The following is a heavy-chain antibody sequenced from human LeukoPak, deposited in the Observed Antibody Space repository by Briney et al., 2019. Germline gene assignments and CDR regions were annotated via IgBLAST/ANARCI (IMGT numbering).Heavy chain of an antibody. Sequence: GGSLRLSCAASGFTFSSYTMNWVRQAPGKGLEWVSSISSSSSYIYYADSVKGRFTISRHNAKNSLFLQMNSLRAEDSAVYYCARDGSGYSDPVDYWGQGTLVTVSS. CDR3: ARDGSGYSDPVDY. CDR1: GFTFSSYT. CDR2: ISSSSSYI. V-gene: IGHV3-21*01. J-gene: IGHJ4*02. D-gene: IGHD3-22*01.